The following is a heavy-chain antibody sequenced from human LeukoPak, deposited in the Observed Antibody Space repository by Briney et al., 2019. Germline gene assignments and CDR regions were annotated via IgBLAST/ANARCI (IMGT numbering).Heavy chain of an antibody. Sequence: ASVKVSCKASGYTFTGYYMHWVRQAPGQGLEWMGWINPNSGGTNYAQKFQGRVTMTRDTSISTACMELSRLRSDDTAVYYCARGDYCSGGSCYLAHYYWGQGTLVTVSS. D-gene: IGHD2-15*01. V-gene: IGHV1-2*02. CDR2: INPNSGGT. CDR1: GYTFTGYY. CDR3: ARGDYCSGGSCYLAHYY. J-gene: IGHJ4*02.